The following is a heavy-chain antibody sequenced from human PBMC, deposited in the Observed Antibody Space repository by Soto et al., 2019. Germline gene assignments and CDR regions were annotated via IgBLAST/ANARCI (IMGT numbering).Heavy chain of an antibody. D-gene: IGHD5-12*01. CDR3: ARGLRIVATEYYFDY. J-gene: IGHJ4*02. Sequence: SETLSLTCAVYGGSFSGYYWSWIRQPPGKGLEWIGEINHSGSTNYNPSLKSRVTISVDTSKNQFSLKLSSVTAADTAVYYCARGLRIVATEYYFDYWGQGTLVTVSS. CDR1: GGSFSGYY. CDR2: INHSGST. V-gene: IGHV4-34*01.